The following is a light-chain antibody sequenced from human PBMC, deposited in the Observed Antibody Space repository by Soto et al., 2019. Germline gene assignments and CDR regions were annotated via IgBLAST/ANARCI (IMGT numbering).Light chain of an antibody. CDR1: QSVRSNF. J-gene: IGKJ1*01. V-gene: IGKV3-20*01. CDR2: GAS. Sequence: IVLTQSPGTLSLSPGERATLSCRASQSVRSNFLAWYQQKPGQAPRLLIYGASNRATGIPDRFSGSGSGTDFTLTITRLEPEDFAIYYCQRYDSFRTFGQGTKVDIK. CDR3: QRYDSFRT.